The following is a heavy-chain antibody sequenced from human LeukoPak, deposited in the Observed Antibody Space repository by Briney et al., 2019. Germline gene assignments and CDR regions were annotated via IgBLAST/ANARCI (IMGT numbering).Heavy chain of an antibody. V-gene: IGHV3-15*01. CDR2: IKSKTDGGTT. D-gene: IGHD6-25*01. Sequence: GGSLRLSCAASGFTFSNAWMSWFRQAPGKGLEWVGRIKSKTDGGTTDYAAPVKGRFTISRDDSKNTLYLQMNSLKTEDTAVYYCTTVERLGIEYFQHWGQGTLVTVSS. J-gene: IGHJ1*01. CDR3: TTVERLGIEYFQH. CDR1: GFTFSNAW.